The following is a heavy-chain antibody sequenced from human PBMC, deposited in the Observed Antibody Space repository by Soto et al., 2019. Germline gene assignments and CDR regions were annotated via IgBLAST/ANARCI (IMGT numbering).Heavy chain of an antibody. CDR3: ATMTDIGWLDSPTHALDI. CDR1: GFTPSRLS. J-gene: IGHJ3*02. D-gene: IGHD3-9*01. Sequence: EVQLVQSGGALVQPGGSLRLACAASGFTPSRLSMNWVRQAPGKGLEWISYINSAGSIIYYADSVKGRFTISRDNAKNYLYLQMKSPRAEDTAVSYCATMTDIGWLDSPTHALDIWCQGTMVTGSS. V-gene: IGHV3-48*01. CDR2: INSAGSII.